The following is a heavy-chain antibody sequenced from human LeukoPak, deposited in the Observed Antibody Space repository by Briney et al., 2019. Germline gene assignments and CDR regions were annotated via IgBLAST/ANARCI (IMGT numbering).Heavy chain of an antibody. J-gene: IGHJ4*02. CDR2: ISGSGGST. Sequence: GGSLRLSCAASGFTFSSYAMSWVRQAPGKGLEWVSAISGSGGSTYYADSVKGRFTISRDNSKNTLYLQMNSLRAEDTAVYYCAKDLNISGYYDFWSGYSNLDYWGQGTLVTVSS. CDR1: GFTFSSYA. V-gene: IGHV3-23*01. CDR3: AKDLNISGYYDFWSGYSNLDY. D-gene: IGHD3-3*01.